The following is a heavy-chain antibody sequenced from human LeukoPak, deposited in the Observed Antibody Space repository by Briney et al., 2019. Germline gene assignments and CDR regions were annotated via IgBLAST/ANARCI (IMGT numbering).Heavy chain of an antibody. CDR2: IKSKTDGGTT. Sequence: GGSLRLSCAASGFIFSNTWMSWVREAPGKGLEWVGRIKSKTDGGTTDYAAPVKGRFTISRDDSENTLYLQMNSLKTEDTAVYYCTTDKLPDIVVAGIEDYWGQGTLVSVSS. D-gene: IGHD6-19*01. V-gene: IGHV3-15*01. CDR3: TTDKLPDIVVAGIEDY. CDR1: GFIFSNTW. J-gene: IGHJ4*02.